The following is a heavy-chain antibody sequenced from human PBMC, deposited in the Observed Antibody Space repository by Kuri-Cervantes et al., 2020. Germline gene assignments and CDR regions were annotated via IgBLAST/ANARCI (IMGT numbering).Heavy chain of an antibody. D-gene: IGHD6-6*01. CDR2: IYHSGST. CDR3: AGVTYSRSPRGAFDY. J-gene: IGHJ4*02. Sequence: SETLSLTCAVSGGSISSSNWWSWVRQPPGKGLEWIGEIYHSGSTNCNPSLKSRVTISVDKSKNQFSLKLSSVTAADTAVYYCAGVTYSRSPRGAFDYWGQGTLVTVSS. CDR1: GGSISSSNW. V-gene: IGHV4-4*02.